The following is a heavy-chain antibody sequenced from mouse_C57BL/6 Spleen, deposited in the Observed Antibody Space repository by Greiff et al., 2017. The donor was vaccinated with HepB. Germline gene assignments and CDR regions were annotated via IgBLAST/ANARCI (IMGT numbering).Heavy chain of an antibody. CDR2: ISYDGSN. D-gene: IGHD1-1*01. J-gene: IGHJ1*03. CDR3: ARPPDYYGSSSPHWYFDV. V-gene: IGHV3-6*01. Sequence: EVKLVESGPGLVKPSQSLSLTCSVTGYSITSGYYWNWIRQFPGNKLEWMGYISYDGSNNYNPSLKNRISITRDTSKNQFFLKLNSVTTEDTATYYCARPPDYYGSSSPHWYFDVWGTGTTVTVSS. CDR1: GYSITSGYY.